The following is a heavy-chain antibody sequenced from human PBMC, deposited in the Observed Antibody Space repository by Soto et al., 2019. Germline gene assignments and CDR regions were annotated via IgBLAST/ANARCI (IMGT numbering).Heavy chain of an antibody. CDR1: GFTFSNYA. Sequence: GGSLRLSCAASGFTFSNYAISWVRQTPGKGLQWVSAISRSGDNTYYADSMRGRFTISRDNSKNTLYLQMNSLRAEDTAVYYCAKESGLQNNWFDPWGQGTLVTVSS. CDR2: ISRSGDNT. J-gene: IGHJ5*02. V-gene: IGHV3-23*01. D-gene: IGHD3-9*01. CDR3: AKESGLQNNWFDP.